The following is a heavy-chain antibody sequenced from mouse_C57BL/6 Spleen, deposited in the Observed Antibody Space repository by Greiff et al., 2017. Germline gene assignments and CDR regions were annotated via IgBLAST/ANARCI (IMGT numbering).Heavy chain of an antibody. V-gene: IGHV1-80*01. CDR2: IYPGDGDT. CDR3: ARAGTLGYFDV. CDR1: GYAFSSYW. Sequence: QVQLQQSGAELVKPGASVKISCTASGYAFSSYWMNWVKQRPGKGLGWIGQIYPGDGDTNYNGKFKGKATLTADKSSSTAYMQLSSLTSEDSAVYFCARAGTLGYFDVWGTGTTVTVSS. J-gene: IGHJ1*03. D-gene: IGHD4-1*01.